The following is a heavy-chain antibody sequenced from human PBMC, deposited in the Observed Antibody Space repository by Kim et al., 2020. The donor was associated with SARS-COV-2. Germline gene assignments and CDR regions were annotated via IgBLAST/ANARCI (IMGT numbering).Heavy chain of an antibody. V-gene: IGHV3-23*01. CDR1: GFTFGHSA. CDR2: IFGSGSGT. D-gene: IGHD3-16*01. CDR3: ARQLQITTVTFYWYFDH. Sequence: GGSPRLSCAASGFTFGHSAMRWVRQAPGKGLEWVSGIFGSGSGTYYADSVKGRFTISRDNSQNIVYLQMDDLRAEDTAVYYCARQLQITTVTFYWYFDHWGRGTLVTVSS. J-gene: IGHJ2*01.